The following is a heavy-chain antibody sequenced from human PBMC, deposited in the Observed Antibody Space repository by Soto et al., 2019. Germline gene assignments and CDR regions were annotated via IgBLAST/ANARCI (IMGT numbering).Heavy chain of an antibody. D-gene: IGHD3-3*01. CDR3: ARDRYYDFWTVFDY. Sequence: PGGSLILSCAASGFTFSSYSMNWVRQAPGKGLEWVSYISSSSSTIYYADSVKGRFTISRDNAKNSLYLQMNSLRAEDTAVYYCARDRYYDFWTVFDYWGQGTLVTVSS. V-gene: IGHV3-48*01. J-gene: IGHJ4*02. CDR2: ISSSSSTI. CDR1: GFTFSSYS.